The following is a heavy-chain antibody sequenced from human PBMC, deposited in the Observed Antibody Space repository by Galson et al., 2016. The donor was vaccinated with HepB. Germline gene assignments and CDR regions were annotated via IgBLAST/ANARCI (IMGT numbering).Heavy chain of an antibody. D-gene: IGHD3-3*01. CDR1: GGSISSGGYY. CDR3: ARVGLLDFWSGYYVPPFDY. V-gene: IGHV4-31*03. J-gene: IGHJ4*02. CDR2: LSYSRST. Sequence: TLSLTCTVPGGSISSGGYYWSWIRQHPGKGLEWIGYLSYSRSTYYNPSLKSRIAISVDTSKNQFSLKLSSVTAADTAVYYCARVGLLDFWSGYYVPPFDYWGQGTLVTVSS.